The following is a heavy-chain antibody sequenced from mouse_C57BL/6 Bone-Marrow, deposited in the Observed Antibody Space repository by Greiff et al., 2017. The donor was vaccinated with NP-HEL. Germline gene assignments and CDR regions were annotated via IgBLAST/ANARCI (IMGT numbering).Heavy chain of an antibody. Sequence: VQRVESGAELARPGASVKLSCKASGYTFTSYGISWVKQRTGQGLEWIGEIYPRSGNTYYNEKFKGKATMNADKSYSTAYMEVRSLTSEDSAVYFYAGGNYLGYWGQGTTLTVSS. CDR3: AGGNYLGY. V-gene: IGHV1-81*01. J-gene: IGHJ2*01. CDR2: IYPRSGNT. CDR1: GYTFTSYG.